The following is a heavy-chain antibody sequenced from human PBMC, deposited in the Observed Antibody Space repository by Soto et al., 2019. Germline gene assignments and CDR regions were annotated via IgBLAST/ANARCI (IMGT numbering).Heavy chain of an antibody. D-gene: IGHD3-9*01. V-gene: IGHV1-24*01. CDR2: FDPEDGET. CDR1: GYTLTELS. Sequence: ASVKVSCKVSGYTLTELSMHWVRQAPGKGLEWMGGFDPEDGETIYAQKFQGRVTMTEDTSTDTAYMELSSLRSEDTAVYYCATQLRYFDWFDPWGQGTLVTVSS. CDR3: ATQLRYFDWFDP. J-gene: IGHJ5*02.